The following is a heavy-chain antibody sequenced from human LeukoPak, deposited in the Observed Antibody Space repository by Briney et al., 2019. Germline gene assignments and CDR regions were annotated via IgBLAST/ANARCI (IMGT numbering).Heavy chain of an antibody. CDR3: ARDGPDRAAWFDP. CDR1: GYTFSSYG. J-gene: IGHJ5*02. Sequence: GASVKVSCKASGYTFSSYGISWVRQPPGQGLEGMGWISDYNGNTNYAQKVQGRVTMTTDPFTSTAYMELRSLRSDDTAVYYCARDGPDRAAWFDPWGQGTLVTVSS. D-gene: IGHD3-22*01. V-gene: IGHV1-18*01. CDR2: ISDYNGNT.